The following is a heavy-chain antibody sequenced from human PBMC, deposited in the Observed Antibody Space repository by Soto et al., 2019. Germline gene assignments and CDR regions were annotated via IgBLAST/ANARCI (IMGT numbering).Heavy chain of an antibody. V-gene: IGHV4-59*01. CDR2: IYYSGST. CDR1: GGSISSYY. CDR3: ARSDDRH. J-gene: IGHJ4*02. Sequence: QVQLQESGPGLVKPSETLSLTCTGSGGSISSYYWCWIRQPPGKGLEWIGYIYYSGSTNYNPSLKSRVTISVDTSKNQFSLKLSYVTAADTAVYYGARSDDRHCGQGTLVTVS.